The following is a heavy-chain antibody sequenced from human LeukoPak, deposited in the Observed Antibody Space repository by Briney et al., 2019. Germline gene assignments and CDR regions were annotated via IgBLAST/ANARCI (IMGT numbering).Heavy chain of an antibody. D-gene: IGHD3-22*01. J-gene: IGHJ4*02. CDR2: FYPDDSDT. Sequence: GESLKISCQGSGCIFTNYWIAWVRQMPGKGLEWMGIFYPDDSDTRYSPSFQGQVTISADKSISTAYLQWSSLKASDTAMYYCARRSYYDSGGYYYDFWGQGTLVTVSS. CDR3: ARRSYYDSGGYYYDF. V-gene: IGHV5-51*01. CDR1: GCIFTNYW.